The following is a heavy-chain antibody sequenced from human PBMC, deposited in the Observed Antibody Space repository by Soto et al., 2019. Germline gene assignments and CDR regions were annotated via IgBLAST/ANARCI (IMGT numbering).Heavy chain of an antibody. Sequence: SETLSLTCTVSGGSISSSSCYWGWIRQPPGKGLEWIGSIYYSGSTYYNPSLKSRATISVDTSKNQFSLKLSSVTAADTAVYYCARPEGGGYYSSGYPVSGDSFDIWGQGTMVTVSS. CDR1: GGSISSSSCY. V-gene: IGHV4-39*01. D-gene: IGHD3-22*01. J-gene: IGHJ3*02. CDR2: IYYSGST. CDR3: ARPEGGGYYSSGYPVSGDSFDI.